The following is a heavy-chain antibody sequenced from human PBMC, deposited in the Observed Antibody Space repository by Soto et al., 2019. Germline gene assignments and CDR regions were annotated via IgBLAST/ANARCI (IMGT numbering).Heavy chain of an antibody. V-gene: IGHV1-3*01. D-gene: IGHD6-19*01. CDR3: ARVFKYSSGWTNWFDP. CDR2: INAGNGNT. Sequence: ASVKVSCKASGYTFTSYAMHWVRQAPGQRLEWMGWINAGNGNTKYSQKFQGRVTITRDTSASTAYMELRSLRSDDTAVYYCARVFKYSSGWTNWFDPWGQGTLVTVSS. J-gene: IGHJ5*02. CDR1: GYTFTSYA.